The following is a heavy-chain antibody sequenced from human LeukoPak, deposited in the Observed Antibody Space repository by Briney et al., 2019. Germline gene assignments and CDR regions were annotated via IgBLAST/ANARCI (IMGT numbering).Heavy chain of an antibody. D-gene: IGHD6-13*01. CDR2: IYYSGST. Sequence: SETLSLTCTVSGGSISSYYWSWIRQPPGKGLEWFGYIYYSGSTNYNPSLKSRVTISVDTSKNQFSLKLSSVTAADTAVYYCAISGYSSSWYPFDYWGQGTLVTVSS. V-gene: IGHV4-59*01. J-gene: IGHJ4*02. CDR3: AISGYSSSWYPFDY. CDR1: GGSISSYY.